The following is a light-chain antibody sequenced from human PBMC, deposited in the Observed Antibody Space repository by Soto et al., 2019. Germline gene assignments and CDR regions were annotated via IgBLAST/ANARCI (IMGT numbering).Light chain of an antibody. CDR2: EGS. Sequence: QSVLAQPASVSGSPGQSVTISCTGTTSDVGSYHLVSWYQQYPGKAPKLMIYEGSKRPSGVSDRFSGSKSGNTASLTISGLQAEDEADYFCCSYAGGSNVFGTGTKVTVL. CDR1: TSDVGSYHL. V-gene: IGLV2-23*03. J-gene: IGLJ1*01. CDR3: CSYAGGSNV.